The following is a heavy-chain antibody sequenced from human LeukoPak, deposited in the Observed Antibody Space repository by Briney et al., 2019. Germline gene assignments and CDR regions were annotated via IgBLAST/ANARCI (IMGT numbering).Heavy chain of an antibody. CDR2: INPNTGVT. CDR1: GYTFSGHY. J-gene: IGHJ6*02. Sequence: EASVKVSCKASGYTFSGHYLHWVRQAPGQGLEWMGRINPNTGVTQYTENFQGRVTMTGDTSTDTAYMELSSLRSEDTAVYYCATVVVPAAINYYYYGMDVWGQGTTVTVSS. CDR3: ATVVVPAAINYYYYGMDV. V-gene: IGHV1-2*06. D-gene: IGHD2-2*02.